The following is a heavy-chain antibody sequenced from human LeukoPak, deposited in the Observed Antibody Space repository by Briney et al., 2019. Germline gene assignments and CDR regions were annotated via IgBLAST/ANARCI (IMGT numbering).Heavy chain of an antibody. CDR3: ARAEGYSSSWGLDY. CDR2: INPNSGGP. D-gene: IGHD6-13*01. J-gene: IGHJ4*02. Sequence: ASVKVSCKASGYTFTGYYMHWVRQAPGQGLEWMGWINPNSGGPNYAQKFQGRVTMTRDTSISTAYMELSRLRSDDTAVYYCARAEGYSSSWGLDYWGQGTLVTVSS. CDR1: GYTFTGYY. V-gene: IGHV1-2*02.